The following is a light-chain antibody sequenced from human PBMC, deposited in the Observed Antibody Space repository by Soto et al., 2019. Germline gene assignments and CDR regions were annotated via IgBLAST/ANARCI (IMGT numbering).Light chain of an antibody. V-gene: IGLV2-14*01. CDR3: SSWTSSTTQV. J-gene: IGLJ2*01. CDR1: SSDVGGYNF. CDR2: EVN. Sequence: QSALTQPASVSGSPGQSITISCTGTSSDVGGYNFVSWYQQHPGKAPKLMIFEVNNRPSGVSKRFSGSKSGNTASLTISGFQAEDEADYYCSSWTSSTTQVLGGGTKVTVL.